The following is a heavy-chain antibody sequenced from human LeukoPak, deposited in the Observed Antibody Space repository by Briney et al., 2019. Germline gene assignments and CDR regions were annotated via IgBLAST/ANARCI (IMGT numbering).Heavy chain of an antibody. D-gene: IGHD2-2*02. CDR2: ISSSSSYI. Sequence: GGSLRLSCAASGFTFSSYSMNWVRQAPGKGLEWVSSISSSSSYIYYADSVKGRFTISRDNAKNSLYLQMNSLRAEDTAVYYCASDHLGYCSSTSCYTGGYWGQGTLVAVAS. V-gene: IGHV3-21*01. J-gene: IGHJ4*02. CDR3: ASDHLGYCSSTSCYTGGY. CDR1: GFTFSSYS.